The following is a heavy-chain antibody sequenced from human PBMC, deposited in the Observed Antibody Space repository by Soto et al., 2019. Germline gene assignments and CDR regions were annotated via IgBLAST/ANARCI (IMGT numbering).Heavy chain of an antibody. CDR3: AKAGRGSCYPALDY. CDR2: INDKGEET. V-gene: IGHV3-64*04. J-gene: IGHJ4*02. Sequence: WIRQTTGKGLEYVSAINDKGEETYYADLVKGRFTISRDSSKNTLYLQMNSLRAEDTAVYFCAKAGRGSCYPALDYWGQGTLVIVSS. D-gene: IGHD2-15*01.